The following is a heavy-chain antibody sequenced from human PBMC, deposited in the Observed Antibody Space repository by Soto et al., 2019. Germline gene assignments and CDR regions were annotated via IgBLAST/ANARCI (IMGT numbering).Heavy chain of an antibody. CDR3: ARDLGLLKSLFDY. CDR2: ISVSGDNI. D-gene: IGHD3-16*01. CDR1: GFTFTRYS. V-gene: IGHV3-21*01. J-gene: IGHJ4*02. Sequence: GGSLRLSCAASGFTFTRYSMNWIRRAPGRGLEWVASISVSGDNIYYGDSVQGRFTISRDNSKRSVFLDLNSLRVEDTAVYYCARDLGLLKSLFDYWGQGTLVTVSS.